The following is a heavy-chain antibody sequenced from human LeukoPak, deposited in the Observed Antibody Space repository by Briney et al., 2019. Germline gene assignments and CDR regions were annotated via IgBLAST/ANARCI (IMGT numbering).Heavy chain of an antibody. CDR3: ARVRKRRGEYYYDSSGFPDY. J-gene: IGHJ4*02. CDR1: GGSISSGGYY. Sequence: PSQTLSLTCTVSGGSISSGGYYWSWIRQPPGKGLEWIGYIYHSGSTYYNPSLKSRVTISVDRSKNQFSLKLSSVTAADTAVYYCARVRKRRGEYYYDSSGFPDYWGQGTLVTVSS. V-gene: IGHV4-30-2*01. D-gene: IGHD3-22*01. CDR2: IYHSGST.